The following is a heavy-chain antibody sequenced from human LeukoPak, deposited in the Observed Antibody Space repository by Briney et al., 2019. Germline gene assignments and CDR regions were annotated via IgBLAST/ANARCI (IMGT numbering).Heavy chain of an antibody. CDR1: GFTFTTYA. CDR3: ARAPNSGYTTAPGF. D-gene: IGHD6-13*01. Sequence: PGGSLRLSCAASGFTFTTYAMTWVRQTPGKGLEWVSAISTSGDNTYYTDSVEGRFTISRDNSKNMLYLQMNGLRAEDTAVYYCARAPNSGYTTAPGFWGQGTLVTVSS. J-gene: IGHJ4*02. V-gene: IGHV3-23*01. CDR2: ISTSGDNT.